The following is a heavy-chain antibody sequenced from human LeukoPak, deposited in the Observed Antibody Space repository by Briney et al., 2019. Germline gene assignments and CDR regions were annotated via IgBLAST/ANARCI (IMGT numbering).Heavy chain of an antibody. D-gene: IGHD3-3*01. CDR2: IRYDGSNK. CDR1: GFTFSSYV. J-gene: IGHJ4*02. Sequence: GGSLRLSCAASGFTFSSYVMHWVREAPGKGLAWVAFIRYDGSNKYYADSVKGRFTISRDNSKNTLYLQMNSLRAEDTAVYYCAKGRFLEWLLYYWGQGTLVTVYS. CDR3: AKGRFLEWLLYY. V-gene: IGHV3-30*02.